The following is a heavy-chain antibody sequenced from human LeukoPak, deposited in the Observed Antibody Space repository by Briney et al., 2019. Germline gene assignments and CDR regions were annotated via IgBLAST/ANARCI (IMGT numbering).Heavy chain of an antibody. CDR2: MSGSGGNT. V-gene: IGHV3-23*01. CDR1: GFSFSSYA. Sequence: GGSLRLSCAASGFSFSSYAMSWVRQAPGKGLEWVSAMSGSGGNTYYADSVKGRFTMSRDNTKNTLYLQMNSLRAEDTAVYYCAKDGDGYSPEYWGQGTLVTVSS. CDR3: AKDGDGYSPEY. D-gene: IGHD5-24*01. J-gene: IGHJ4*02.